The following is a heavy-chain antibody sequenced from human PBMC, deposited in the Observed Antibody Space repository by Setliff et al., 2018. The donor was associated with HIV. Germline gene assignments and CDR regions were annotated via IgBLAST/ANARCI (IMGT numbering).Heavy chain of an antibody. CDR2: ITGSGDST. Sequence: PGESLRLSCAASGFTFRSYAMNWVRQAPGKGLEWVSVITGSGDSTYYADAVKGRFTISRDNSKNTLYLQMNSLRAEDTAIYYCAKGYYYDRVEGFDIWGQGTMVTVSS. D-gene: IGHD3-22*01. J-gene: IGHJ3*02. CDR3: AKGYYYDRVEGFDI. V-gene: IGHV3-23*01. CDR1: GFTFRSYA.